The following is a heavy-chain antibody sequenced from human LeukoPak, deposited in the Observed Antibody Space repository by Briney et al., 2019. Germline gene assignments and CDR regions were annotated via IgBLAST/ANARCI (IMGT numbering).Heavy chain of an antibody. CDR3: ARDLAYGSSLRGAFDI. CDR1: GGTFSSYA. CDR2: IIPIFGTA. Sequence: GASVKVSCKASGGTFSSYAISWVRQAPGQGLEWMGGIIPIFGTANYAQKFQGRVTITADESTSTAYMELSSLRFEDTAVYYCARDLAYGSSLRGAFDIWGQGTMVIVSS. V-gene: IGHV1-69*13. J-gene: IGHJ3*02. D-gene: IGHD6-13*01.